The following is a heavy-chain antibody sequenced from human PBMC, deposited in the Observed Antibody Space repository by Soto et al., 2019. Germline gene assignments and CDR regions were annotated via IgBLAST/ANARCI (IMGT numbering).Heavy chain of an antibody. D-gene: IGHD3-16*01. Sequence: SETLSLTCAVSGGSISSGGYSWSWIRQPPGKGLEWIGYIYHSGSTYYNPSLKSRVTISVDRSKNQFSLKLSSVTAADTAVYYCARDLGYLNWFDPWGQGTLVTVSS. CDR3: ARDLGYLNWFDP. CDR2: IYHSGST. J-gene: IGHJ5*02. CDR1: GGSISSGGYS. V-gene: IGHV4-30-2*01.